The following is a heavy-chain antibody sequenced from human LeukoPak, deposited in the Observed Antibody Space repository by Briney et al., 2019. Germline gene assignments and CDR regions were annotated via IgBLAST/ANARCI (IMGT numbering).Heavy chain of an antibody. Sequence: GGSLRLSCAASGFTFSSYGMNWVRQAPGKGLEWVSAISGGGGGTYYADSVKGRFTIPRDNSKNTLYLQMNSLRAEDTAVYYCAKDSSGWYAEYFQHWGQGTLVTVSS. J-gene: IGHJ1*01. CDR2: ISGGGGGT. CDR1: GFTFSSYG. D-gene: IGHD6-19*01. CDR3: AKDSSGWYAEYFQH. V-gene: IGHV3-23*01.